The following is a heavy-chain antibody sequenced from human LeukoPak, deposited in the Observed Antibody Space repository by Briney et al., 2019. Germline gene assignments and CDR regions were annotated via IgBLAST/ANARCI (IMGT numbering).Heavy chain of an antibody. J-gene: IGHJ3*02. CDR3: AKALNEGDGYNWGAFDI. V-gene: IGHV3-33*06. CDR1: GFTLRSYG. Sequence: GRSLRLSCAASGFTLRSYGMHWVRQAPGKGGEWVAVIWYDGSNKYYADSVKGRFTISRDNSKNTLYLQMNSLRAEDTAVYYCAKALNEGDGYNWGAFDIWGQGTMVTVSS. CDR2: IWYDGSNK. D-gene: IGHD5-24*01.